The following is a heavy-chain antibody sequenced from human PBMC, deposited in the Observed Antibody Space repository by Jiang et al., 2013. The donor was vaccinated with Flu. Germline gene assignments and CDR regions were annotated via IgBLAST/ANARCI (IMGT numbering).Heavy chain of an antibody. Sequence: LKPSETLSLTCAVYGGSFSGYYWSWIRQPPGKGLEWIGEINHSGSTNYNPSLKSRVTISVDTSKNQFSLKLSSVTAADTAVYYCARLNPLLHPFDYWGQGTLVTVSS. CDR2: INHSGST. J-gene: IGHJ4*02. CDR1: GGSFSGYY. D-gene: IGHD3-3*01. V-gene: IGHV4-34*01. CDR3: ARLNPLLHPFDY.